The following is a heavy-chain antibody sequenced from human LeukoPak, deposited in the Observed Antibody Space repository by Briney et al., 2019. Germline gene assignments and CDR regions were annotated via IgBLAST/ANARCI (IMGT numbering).Heavy chain of an antibody. CDR2: INPNSGGT. CDR1: GYTFTGYY. J-gene: IGHJ3*02. Sequence: ASVKVSCKASGYTFTGYYMHWVRQAPGQGLEWMGWINPNSGGTNYAQKFQGRVTMTRDTSISTAYMELSRLRSDDTAVYYCAREASGGSYKGRDAFDIWGQGPMVTVS. CDR3: AREASGGSYKGRDAFDI. D-gene: IGHD1-26*01. V-gene: IGHV1-2*02.